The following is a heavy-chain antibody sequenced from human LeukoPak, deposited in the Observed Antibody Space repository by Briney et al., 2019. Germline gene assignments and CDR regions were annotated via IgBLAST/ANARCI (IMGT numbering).Heavy chain of an antibody. CDR2: INPSGGST. CDR1: GYTFTSYY. J-gene: IGHJ4*02. V-gene: IGHV1-46*01. CDR3: AKDMRLAAAGEDFDY. Sequence: ASVKVSCKASGYTFTSYYMHWVRQAPGQGLEWMGIINPSGGSTSYAQKFQGRVTMTRDTSTSTVYMELGSLRSEDTAVYYCAKDMRLAAAGEDFDYWGQGTLVTVSS. D-gene: IGHD6-13*01.